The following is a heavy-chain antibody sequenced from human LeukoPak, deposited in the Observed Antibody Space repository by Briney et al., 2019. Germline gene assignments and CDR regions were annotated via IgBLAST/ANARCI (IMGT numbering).Heavy chain of an antibody. V-gene: IGHV5-51*01. D-gene: IGHD5-12*01. J-gene: IGHJ4*02. CDR1: GYSFTSYW. Sequence: PGESLKTSWKGSGYSFTSYWIGWVRQMPGKGLEWMGIIYSGDSDTRYRPFFQGQVTISAEKSISTAFLQWSRLKAPDPAMYYRAISTSGYDPIDYRGQGTQVTDS. CDR3: AISTSGYDPIDY. CDR2: IYSGDSDT.